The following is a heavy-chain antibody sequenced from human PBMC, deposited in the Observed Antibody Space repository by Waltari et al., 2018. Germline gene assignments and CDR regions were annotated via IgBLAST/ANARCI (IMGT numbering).Heavy chain of an antibody. D-gene: IGHD3-3*01. Sequence: QVQLQESGPGLVKPSQTLSLTCTVSGGSISSGSYYWSWIRQPAGKGLEWIGYIYTSGSTNYNPSLKSRVTISVDTSKNQFSLKLSSVTAADTAVYYCARDDFGVVPRYWGQGTLVTVSS. V-gene: IGHV4-61*09. CDR1: GGSISSGSYY. CDR3: ARDDFGVVPRY. CDR2: IYTSGST. J-gene: IGHJ4*02.